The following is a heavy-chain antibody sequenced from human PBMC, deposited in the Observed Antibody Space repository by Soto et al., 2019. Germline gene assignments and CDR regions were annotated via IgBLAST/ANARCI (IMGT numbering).Heavy chain of an antibody. Sequence: EVKLVESGGGLVQPGRSLKISCAASGFTFDDFAMHWVRLAPGKGLEWVSGMNWNGDSKAYAASVKGRFTISRDNAKNSLYLERNSLRPEDTAFYYCTRDSIKSKWLPCHGFDAWGQGILVSVSS. CDR3: TRDSIKSKWLPCHGFDA. J-gene: IGHJ5*02. V-gene: IGHV3-9*01. D-gene: IGHD3-22*01. CDR1: GFTFDDFA. CDR2: MNWNGDSK.